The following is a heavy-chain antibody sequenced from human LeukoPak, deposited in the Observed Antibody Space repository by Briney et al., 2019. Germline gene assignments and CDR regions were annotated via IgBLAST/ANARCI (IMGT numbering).Heavy chain of an antibody. J-gene: IGHJ4*02. Sequence: GGSLRLSCAASEFTFSSYEMNWVRQAPGKGLEWVSYISSSGSTIYYADSVKGRFTISRDNAKNSLYLQMNSLRAEDTAVYYCAKDISGYDSSDYWGQGTLVTVSS. CDR3: AKDISGYDSSDY. V-gene: IGHV3-48*03. CDR1: EFTFSSYE. D-gene: IGHD5-12*01. CDR2: ISSSGSTI.